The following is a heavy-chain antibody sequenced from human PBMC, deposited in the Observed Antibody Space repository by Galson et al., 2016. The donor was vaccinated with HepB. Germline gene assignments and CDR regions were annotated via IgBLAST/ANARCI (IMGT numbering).Heavy chain of an antibody. CDR1: GYSFSTYW. CDR2: IYPGGSDT. V-gene: IGHV5-51*01. J-gene: IGHJ4*02. D-gene: IGHD2-8*01. Sequence: QSGAEVKKPGESLKISCKGSGYSFSTYWIAWVRQMPGKGLEWMGIIYPGGSDTRYSPSFEGQVTISADKSISTAYLQWSSLRASDTAMYYCARRQTHSSFGVCWGQGSLVTVSS. CDR3: ARRQTHSSFGVC.